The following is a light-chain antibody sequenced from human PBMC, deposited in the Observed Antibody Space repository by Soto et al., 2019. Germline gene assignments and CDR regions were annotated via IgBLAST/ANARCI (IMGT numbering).Light chain of an antibody. CDR3: QQYNDWPPQLT. V-gene: IGKV3-15*01. CDR2: GAS. CDR1: QTVSSK. J-gene: IGKJ4*01. Sequence: EIVMTQSPATLTVSVGERATLSCRASQTVSSKLAWYQQKPGQARRLLIYGASTRATGNPARFTGSGSGTEFTLTISRLQSEDFAVYCCQQYNDWPPQLTFGGGTKVEIK.